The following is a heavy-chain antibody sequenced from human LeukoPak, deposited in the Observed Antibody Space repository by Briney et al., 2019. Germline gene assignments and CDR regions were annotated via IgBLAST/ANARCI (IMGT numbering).Heavy chain of an antibody. V-gene: IGHV1-3*01. Sequence: GASVRVSCKASGYTFTIYAMHWVRQAPGQRLEWMGWINAGNGNTKYSQKFQGRVTITRDTSASTAYMELSSLRSEDTAVYYCARAVDTTMVRTYYFDYWGQGTLVTVSS. CDR2: INAGNGNT. D-gene: IGHD5-18*01. CDR3: ARAVDTTMVRTYYFDY. J-gene: IGHJ4*02. CDR1: GYTFTIYA.